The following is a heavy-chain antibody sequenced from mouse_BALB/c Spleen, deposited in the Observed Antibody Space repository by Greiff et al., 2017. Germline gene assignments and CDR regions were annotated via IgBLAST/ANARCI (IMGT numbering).Heavy chain of an antibody. Sequence: EVKLMESGPSLVKPSQTLSLTCSVTGDSITSGYWNWIRKFPGNKLEYMGYISYSGSTYYNPSLKSRISITRDTSKNQYYLQLNSVTTEDTATYYCARWYGNYDYYAMDYWGQGTSVTVSS. CDR3: ARWYGNYDYYAMDY. CDR2: ISYSGST. D-gene: IGHD2-10*02. V-gene: IGHV3-8*02. J-gene: IGHJ4*01. CDR1: GDSITSGY.